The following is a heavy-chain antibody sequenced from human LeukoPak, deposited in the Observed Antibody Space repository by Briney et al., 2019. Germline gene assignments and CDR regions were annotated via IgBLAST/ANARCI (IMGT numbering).Heavy chain of an antibody. V-gene: IGHV3-23*01. J-gene: IGHJ5*02. CDR2: ISDSGGST. CDR3: AKRMSYDSSGYPLGS. CDR1: GFIFSSYA. D-gene: IGHD3-22*01. Sequence: PRGSLRPSSAAAGFIFSSYAMSWVRPAPREGLERVAGISDSGGSTSYVDSVKGRFTISRDNSKNTLYLQMNSLRPEDTAVYYCAKRMSYDSSGYPLGSWGQGTLVTVSS.